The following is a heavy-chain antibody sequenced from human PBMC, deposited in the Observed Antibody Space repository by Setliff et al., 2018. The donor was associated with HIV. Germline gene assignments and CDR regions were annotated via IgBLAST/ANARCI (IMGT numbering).Heavy chain of an antibody. J-gene: IGHJ4*02. Sequence: ASVKVSCKASGGTFSSYSITRVRQAPGQGLEWVGGIIPIFGTTNYAQNFQGRVTISADESTSTAYMELSSLRSEDTAVYYCARGRHAVVVTALEHDYWGQGTLVTVSS. CDR3: ARGRHAVVVTALEHDY. CDR1: GGTFSSYS. CDR2: IIPIFGTT. V-gene: IGHV1-69*13. D-gene: IGHD2-21*02.